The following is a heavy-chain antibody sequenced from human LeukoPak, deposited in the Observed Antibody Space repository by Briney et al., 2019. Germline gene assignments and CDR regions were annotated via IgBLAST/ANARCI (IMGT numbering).Heavy chain of an antibody. D-gene: IGHD3-3*01. J-gene: IGHJ4*02. CDR2: VSGSGGST. V-gene: IGHV3-23*01. Sequence: GGSLRLSCAASGFTFSSYAMSWVRQAPGKGLEWVSAVSGSGGSTYYADSVKGRFTISRDNSKNTLYLQMNSLRAEDTAVYYCAKDRSGYYLFDYWGQGTLVTVSS. CDR1: GFTFSSYA. CDR3: AKDRSGYYLFDY.